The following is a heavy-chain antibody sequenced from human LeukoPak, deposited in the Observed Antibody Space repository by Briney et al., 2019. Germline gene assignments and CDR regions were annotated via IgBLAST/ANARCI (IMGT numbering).Heavy chain of an antibody. Sequence: PGGSLRLSCAASGFTVSSNYMSWVRQAPGKGLEWVALISNDGSNKYYADSVKGRFTISRDNSKDTQYLQMNSLRAEDTAVYYCARDGDGGNFGFDYWGQGTLVTVSS. CDR1: GFTVSSNY. J-gene: IGHJ4*02. D-gene: IGHD4-23*01. V-gene: IGHV3-30*03. CDR2: ISNDGSNK. CDR3: ARDGDGGNFGFDY.